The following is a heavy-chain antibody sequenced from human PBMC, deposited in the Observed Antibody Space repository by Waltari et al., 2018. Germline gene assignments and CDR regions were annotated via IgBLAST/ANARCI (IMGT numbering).Heavy chain of an antibody. D-gene: IGHD3-22*01. J-gene: IGHJ6*02. CDR3: ARDSNGINYYGADV. CDR2: IYYTGRT. Sequence: QVQLQESGPGLLKPSQTLSLTCTVSGDSIRTPVFYWTWLRQPPGKGLEWIGDIYYTGRTYYNPSLESRVDISIDTSNNQFSLNLMSVTAADTAAYYCARDSNGINYYGADVWGQGTTVTVSS. V-gene: IGHV4-30-4*01. CDR1: GDSIRTPVFY.